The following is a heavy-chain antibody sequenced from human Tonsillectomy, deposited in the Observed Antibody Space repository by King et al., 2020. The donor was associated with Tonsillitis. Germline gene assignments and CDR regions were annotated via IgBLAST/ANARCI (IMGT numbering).Heavy chain of an antibody. Sequence: VQLQQWGAGLLKPSETLSLTCAVYGGSFSGYYWSWIRQPPGKGLEWIGEINHSGSTNYNPSLKSRVTISVDTSKNQFSLKLSSVTAADTAVYYCARWEDFVVVVAATGWFHPWGQGTLVTVSS. CDR2: INHSGST. V-gene: IGHV4-34*01. D-gene: IGHD2-15*01. J-gene: IGHJ5*02. CDR1: GGSFSGYY. CDR3: ARWEDFVVVVAATGWFHP.